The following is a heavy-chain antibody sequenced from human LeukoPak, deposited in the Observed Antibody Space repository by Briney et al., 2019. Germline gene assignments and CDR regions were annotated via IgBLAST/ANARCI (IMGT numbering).Heavy chain of an antibody. V-gene: IGHV3-23*01. CDR3: AKDRAWGFDY. J-gene: IGHJ4*02. Sequence: GGSLRLSCAASGLTFSSYAMSWVRQAPGKGLEWVSAISGSGGSTYYADSVKGRFTISRDNSKNTLYLQMNSLRAEDTAIYYCAKDRAWGFDYWGQRTLVTVSS. D-gene: IGHD7-27*01. CDR1: GLTFSSYA. CDR2: ISGSGGST.